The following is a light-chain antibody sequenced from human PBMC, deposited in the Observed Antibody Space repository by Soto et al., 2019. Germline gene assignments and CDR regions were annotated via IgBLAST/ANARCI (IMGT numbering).Light chain of an antibody. V-gene: IGLV1-44*01. CDR2: SDN. CDR1: SSNVGSNT. J-gene: IGLJ2*01. CDR3: SAWDDSLNVVV. Sequence: QSVLSQPTSASGTPGQRVTISCSGSSSNVGSNTVSWYQRLPGTAPNLLIYSDNQRPSGVPDRFSGSKSGTSASLAISGFQSEDEAYYYCSAWDDSLNVVVFGGGTQLTAL.